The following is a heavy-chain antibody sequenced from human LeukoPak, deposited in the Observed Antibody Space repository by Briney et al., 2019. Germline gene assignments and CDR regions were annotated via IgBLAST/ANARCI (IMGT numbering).Heavy chain of an antibody. D-gene: IGHD5-24*01. CDR3: ARQPATITLFSHDLNWLDP. CDR1: GSSISSGGYS. Sequence: SETLSLTCAVSGSSISSGGYSWRWIRQPPGKGLEWIGYIYYSGSTYYNPSLKSRVTISVDTSKNQFSLKLSSVTAADTAVYYCARQPATITLFSHDLNWLDPWGQGTLVTVSS. V-gene: IGHV4-30-4*07. J-gene: IGHJ5*02. CDR2: IYYSGST.